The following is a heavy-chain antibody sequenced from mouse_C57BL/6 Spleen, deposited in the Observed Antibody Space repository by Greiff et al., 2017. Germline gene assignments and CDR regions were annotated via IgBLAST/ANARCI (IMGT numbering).Heavy chain of an antibody. V-gene: IGHV1-59*01. CDR3: ASGAQATPFAY. CDR2: IDPSDSYT. Sequence: QVQLQQPGAELVRPGTSVKLSCKASGYTFTSYWMHWVKQRPGQGLEWIGVIDPSDSYTNYNQKFKGKATLTVDTSSSTAYMQLSSLTSEDSAVYYCASGAQATPFAYWGQGTLVTVSA. CDR1: GYTFTSYW. D-gene: IGHD3-2*02. J-gene: IGHJ3*01.